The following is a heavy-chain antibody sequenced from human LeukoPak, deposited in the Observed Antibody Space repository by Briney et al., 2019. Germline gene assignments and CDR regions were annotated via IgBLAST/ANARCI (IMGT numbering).Heavy chain of an antibody. V-gene: IGHV3-66*01. CDR1: GFTFSSYA. CDR2: IYSGGST. CDR3: ATTYDSSGYYYYYYMDV. D-gene: IGHD3-22*01. Sequence: AGGSLRLSCAASGFTFSSYAMSWVRQAPGKGLEWVSVIYSGGSTYYADSVKGRFTISRDNSKNTLYLQMNSLRAEDTAVYYCATTYDSSGYYYYYYMDVWGKGTTVTISS. J-gene: IGHJ6*03.